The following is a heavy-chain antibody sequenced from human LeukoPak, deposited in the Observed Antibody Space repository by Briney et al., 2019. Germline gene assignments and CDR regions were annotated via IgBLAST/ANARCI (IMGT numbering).Heavy chain of an antibody. V-gene: IGHV4-34*01. J-gene: IGHJ5*02. CDR3: AREIPRPLRITRDNLKRRSTNWFDP. CDR2: IYHSGST. D-gene: IGHD1-20*01. CDR1: GGSFSGYY. Sequence: PSETLSLTCAVYGGSFSGYYWSWIRQPPGKGLEWIGEIYHSGSTNYNPSLKSRVTISVDKTKNQFSLKLSSVTAADTAVYYCAREIPRPLRITRDNLKRRSTNWFDPWGQGTLVTVSS.